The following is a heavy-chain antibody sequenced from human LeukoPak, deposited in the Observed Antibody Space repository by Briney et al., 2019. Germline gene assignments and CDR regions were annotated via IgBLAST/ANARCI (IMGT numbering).Heavy chain of an antibody. V-gene: IGHV3-48*01. CDR3: ASSDPLMVIAVQFDY. CDR1: EFTFSTYN. CDR2: ISSGSGTI. J-gene: IGHJ4*02. Sequence: PGGSLRLSCAASEFTFSTYNMNWVRQAPGKGLEWVSYISSGSGTIYYADSVKGRFTISRDSSKNTAYLQMNSLRAEDTAVYYCASSDPLMVIAVQFDYWGQGTLVTVSS. D-gene: IGHD2-21*01.